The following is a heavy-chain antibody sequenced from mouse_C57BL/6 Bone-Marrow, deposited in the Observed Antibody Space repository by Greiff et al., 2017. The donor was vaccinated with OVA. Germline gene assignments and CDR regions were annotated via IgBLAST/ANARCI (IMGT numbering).Heavy chain of an antibody. D-gene: IGHD1-1*01. CDR2: ISNLAYSI. Sequence: EVHLVESGGGLVQPGGSLKLSCAASGFTFSDYGMAWVRQAPRKGPEWVAFISNLAYSIYYADTVTGRFTISRENAKNTLYLEMSSLRSEDTAMYYCARHYGYWYFDVWGTGTTVTVSS. J-gene: IGHJ1*03. V-gene: IGHV5-15*01. CDR1: GFTFSDYG. CDR3: ARHYGYWYFDV.